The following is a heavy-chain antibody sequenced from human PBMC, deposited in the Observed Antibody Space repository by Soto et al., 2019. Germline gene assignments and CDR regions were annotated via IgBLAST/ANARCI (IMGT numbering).Heavy chain of an antibody. V-gene: IGHV4-59*01. CDR3: ARDGEGYDY. CDR1: RCSLSNYY. Sequence: EPRSLNCTISRCSLSNYYWSWIRQPPGEGLQWIGYIHYSGSTYYNPSLKSRVTISVDTSKNQFSLKLSSVTAADTAVYYCARDGEGYDYWGQGSLDTVSS. D-gene: IGHD5-12*01. J-gene: IGHJ4*02. CDR2: IHYSGST.